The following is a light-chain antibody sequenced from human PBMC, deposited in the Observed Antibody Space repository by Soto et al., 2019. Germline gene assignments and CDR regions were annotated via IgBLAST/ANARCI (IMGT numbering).Light chain of an antibody. J-gene: IGKJ2*01. V-gene: IGKV4-1*01. CDR3: QQYYSTPPYT. Sequence: DIVMTQSPDSLAVSLGERATINCKSSQSVLYSSNNKNYLAWYQQKPGQPPKLLIYWASTRESGVPDRFSGSGSGTDFTLTISSLQDEDVAVYYCQQYYSTPPYTFCQGTKLDIK. CDR2: WAS. CDR1: QSVLYSSNNKNY.